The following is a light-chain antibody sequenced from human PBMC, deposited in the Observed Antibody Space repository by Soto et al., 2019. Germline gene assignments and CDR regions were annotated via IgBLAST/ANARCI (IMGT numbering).Light chain of an antibody. CDR1: QSISSW. V-gene: IGKV1-5*01. CDR3: QQYNGSFWT. Sequence: DIQMTQSPSALSASAGDRVTITCRASQSISSWLAWYQQKPGKAPQLLVYDASSLQSGVPSRFSGSGSGTEFTLTISSLESDDFATYYCQQYNGSFWTFGQGTTVELK. J-gene: IGKJ1*01. CDR2: DAS.